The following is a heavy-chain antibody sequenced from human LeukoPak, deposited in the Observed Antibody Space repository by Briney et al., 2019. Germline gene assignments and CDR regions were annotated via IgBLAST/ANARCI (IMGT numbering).Heavy chain of an antibody. Sequence: GGSLRLSCAASGFTFDTYAMSWVRQAPGKGLEWVSSISGSGGSTYYADSVTGRFTISRDNSKNTLYLQMNSLRAEDTAVYYCAKVDGSWLHDAFDIWGQGTMVTVSS. CDR3: AKVDGSWLHDAFDI. D-gene: IGHD6-19*01. CDR1: GFTFDTYA. V-gene: IGHV3-23*01. CDR2: ISGSGGST. J-gene: IGHJ3*02.